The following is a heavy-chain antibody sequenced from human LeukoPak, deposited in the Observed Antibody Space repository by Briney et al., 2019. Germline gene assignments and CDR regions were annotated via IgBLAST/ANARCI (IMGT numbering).Heavy chain of an antibody. CDR1: GGTFSSYA. V-gene: IGHV1-46*01. Sequence: ASVKVSCKASGGTFSSYAISWVRQAPGQGLEWMGIINPSGGSTSYAQKFQGRVTMTRDTSTSTVYMELSSLRSEDTAVYYCARAGCSGGSCYYYFDYWGQGTLVTVSS. CDR3: ARAGCSGGSCYYYFDY. J-gene: IGHJ4*02. CDR2: INPSGGST. D-gene: IGHD2-15*01.